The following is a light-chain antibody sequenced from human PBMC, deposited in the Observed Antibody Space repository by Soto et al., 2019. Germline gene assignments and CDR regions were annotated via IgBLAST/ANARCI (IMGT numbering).Light chain of an antibody. Sequence: DIQMTQSRSSVSASVVDRVTITLLASQGIYSRLAWYQQKPGKAPELLIYATSTLQNGVPSRFSGSGFGTDFTLSISSLQPEDSASYFCQQTDDFPLTFGGGTKVDI. J-gene: IGKJ4*01. V-gene: IGKV1D-12*01. CDR3: QQTDDFPLT. CDR2: ATS. CDR1: QGIYSR.